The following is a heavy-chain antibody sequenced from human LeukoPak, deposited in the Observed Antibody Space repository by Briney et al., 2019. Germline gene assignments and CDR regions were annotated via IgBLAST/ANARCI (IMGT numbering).Heavy chain of an antibody. V-gene: IGHV4-59*12. CDR2: IFYSGST. CDR3: ARLTMFRGVIYGTDWHSDL. J-gene: IGHJ2*01. Sequence: SETLSLTCTVSGGSISSYYWSWIRQPPGKGLEWIGYIFYSGSTNYNPSLRSRVTISLDTSKNQFSLKLSSVTAADTAVYYCARLTMFRGVIYGTDWHSDLWGRGTLVTVS. D-gene: IGHD3-10*01. CDR1: GGSISSYY.